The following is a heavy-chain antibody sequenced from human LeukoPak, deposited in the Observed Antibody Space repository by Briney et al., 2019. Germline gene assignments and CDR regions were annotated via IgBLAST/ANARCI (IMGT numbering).Heavy chain of an antibody. CDR3: ASDRQWLVRGENY. V-gene: IGHV3-21*01. D-gene: IGHD6-19*01. CDR2: ISSSSSYI. CDR1: GFTLSSYS. Sequence: GGSLRLSCAASGFTLSSYSMNWVRQAPGKGLEWVSSISSSSSYIYYADSVKGRFTISRDNAKNSLYLQMNSLRAEDTAVYYCASDRQWLVRGENYWGQGTLVTVSS. J-gene: IGHJ4*02.